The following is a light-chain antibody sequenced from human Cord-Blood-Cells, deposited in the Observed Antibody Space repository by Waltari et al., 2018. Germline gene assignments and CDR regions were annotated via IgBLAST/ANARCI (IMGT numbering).Light chain of an antibody. CDR3: QQYNSYSGT. Sequence: DIQMTQSPSPLSASVGDKVTITCRASQSISSWLAWYQQKPGKAPKLLIYDASSLESGVPSRFSGSGSGTEITLTISSLQPDDFATYYCQQYNSYSGTFGQGTNVEIK. CDR2: DAS. CDR1: QSISSW. J-gene: IGKJ1*01. V-gene: IGKV1-5*01.